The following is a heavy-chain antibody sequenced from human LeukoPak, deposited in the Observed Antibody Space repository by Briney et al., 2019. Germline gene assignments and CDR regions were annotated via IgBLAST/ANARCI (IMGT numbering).Heavy chain of an antibody. D-gene: IGHD3-22*01. CDR1: GGSISSYY. V-gene: IGHV4-59*08. Sequence: SETLSLTCTVSGGSISSYYWSWIRQPPGKGLEWIGYIYYSGSTNYNPSLKSRVTISVDTSKNQFSLKLSSVTAADTAVYYCAGGYYYDSPADYWGQGTLVTVSS. CDR3: AGGYYYDSPADY. J-gene: IGHJ4*02. CDR2: IYYSGST.